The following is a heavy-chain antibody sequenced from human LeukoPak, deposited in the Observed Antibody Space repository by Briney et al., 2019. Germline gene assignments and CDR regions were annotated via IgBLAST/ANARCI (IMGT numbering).Heavy chain of an antibody. D-gene: IGHD4-17*01. CDR2: ISTSAGST. CDR3: AEGYGDYYTVLDY. J-gene: IGHJ4*02. CDR1: GFTFSRYA. Sequence: GGSLRLSCAASGFTFSRYAMSWVRQAPEKGLEWVSGISTSAGSTYYADSVKGRFTISRDNSKNTLYLQMNSLRAEDTAIYYCAEGYGDYYTVLDYWGQGTLVTVSS. V-gene: IGHV3-23*01.